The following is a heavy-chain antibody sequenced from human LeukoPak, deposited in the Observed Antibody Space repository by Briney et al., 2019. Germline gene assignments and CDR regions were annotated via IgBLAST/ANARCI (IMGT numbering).Heavy chain of an antibody. Sequence: ASVKVPCKASGYTFTGYYMHWVRQAPGQGLEWMGWMNPNSGNTGYAQKFQGRVTMTRNTSISTAYMELSSLRSEDTAVYYCARGGYYYDSSGYFYDYWGQGTLVTVSS. CDR2: MNPNSGNT. CDR3: ARGGYYYDSSGYFYDY. D-gene: IGHD3-22*01. J-gene: IGHJ4*02. CDR1: GYTFTGYY. V-gene: IGHV1-8*02.